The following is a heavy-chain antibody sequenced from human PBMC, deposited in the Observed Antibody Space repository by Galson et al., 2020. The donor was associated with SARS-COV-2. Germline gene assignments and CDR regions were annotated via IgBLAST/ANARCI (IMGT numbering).Heavy chain of an antibody. J-gene: IGHJ6*02. Sequence: GESLKISCAASGFTFSIYSMNWVRQAPGKGLEWVSSISSSSSYIYYADSVKGRFTISRDNAKNSLYLQMNSLRAEDTAVYYCASQYGDYLYDYYYGMDFWGQGTTVTVAS. V-gene: IGHV3-21*01. D-gene: IGHD4-17*01. CDR1: GFTFSIYS. CDR2: ISSSSSYI. CDR3: ASQYGDYLYDYYYGMDF.